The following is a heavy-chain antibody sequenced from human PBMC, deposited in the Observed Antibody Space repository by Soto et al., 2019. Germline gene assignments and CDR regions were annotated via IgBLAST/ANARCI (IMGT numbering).Heavy chain of an antibody. D-gene: IGHD6-19*01. CDR2: IIPDSGGT. CDR1: GYAFTGYY. Sequence: QVQLVQSGAEVKKPGASVKVSCKASGYAFTGYYIHWVRQAPGQRLEWMGRIIPDSGGTNYAQKFPGWVSMTRDTSINTAYMELSRLRSDDTAMYYCVRVGSSGREYFQHWGQGSLVTVSS. J-gene: IGHJ1*01. CDR3: VRVGSSGREYFQH. V-gene: IGHV1-2*04.